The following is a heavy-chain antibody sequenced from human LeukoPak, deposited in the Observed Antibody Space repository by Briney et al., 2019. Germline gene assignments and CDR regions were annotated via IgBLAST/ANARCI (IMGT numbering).Heavy chain of an antibody. D-gene: IGHD3-10*01. CDR2: IFYSGST. J-gene: IGHJ3*02. V-gene: IGHV4-59*01. Sequence: SETLSLTCTISGGSISSYYWSWIRQPPGKGLEWIGYIFYSGSTNYNPSLKSRVTISVDTSKNQLSLKLSSVTAADTAVYYCARDRFGGGEGTFDIWGQGTMVTVSS. CDR3: ARDRFGGGEGTFDI. CDR1: GGSISSYY.